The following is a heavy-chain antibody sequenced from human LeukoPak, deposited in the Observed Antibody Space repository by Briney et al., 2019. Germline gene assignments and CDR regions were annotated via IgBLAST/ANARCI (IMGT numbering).Heavy chain of an antibody. V-gene: IGHV7-4-1*02. D-gene: IGHD3-22*01. CDR1: GYTFTSYA. CDR2: INTNTGNP. CDR3: ARRYYYDSSGYSVSYYYYYMDV. Sequence: ASVKVSCKASGYTFTSYAMNWVRQAPGQGLEWMGWINTNTGNPTYAQGFTGRFVFSLDTSVSTAYLQISSLKAEDTAVYYCARRYYYDSSGYSVSYYYYYMDVWGKGTTVTVSS. J-gene: IGHJ6*03.